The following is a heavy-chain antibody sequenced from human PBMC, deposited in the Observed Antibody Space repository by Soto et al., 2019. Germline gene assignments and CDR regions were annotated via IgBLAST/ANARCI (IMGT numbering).Heavy chain of an antibody. CDR2: IYHSGST. Sequence: SETLSLTCAVSGGSISSSNWWSWVRQPPGKGLEWIGEIYHSGSTNYNPSLKSRVTISVDKSKNQFSLKLSSVTAADTAVYYCAATRYYGSGSAGFDPWGKGTLVTVSS. CDR1: GGSISSSNW. D-gene: IGHD3-10*01. V-gene: IGHV4-4*02. CDR3: AATRYYGSGSAGFDP. J-gene: IGHJ5*02.